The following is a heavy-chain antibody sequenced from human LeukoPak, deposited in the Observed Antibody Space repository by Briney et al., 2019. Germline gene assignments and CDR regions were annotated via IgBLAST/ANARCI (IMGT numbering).Heavy chain of an antibody. CDR1: GGSFSGYY. CDR3: ARVGVYCSSTSCYRTYNWFDP. CDR2: INHSGST. D-gene: IGHD2-2*01. Sequence: SETLSLTCAVYGGSFSGYYWSWIRQPPGKGLEWIGEINHSGSTNYNPSLKSRVTISVDTSKNQFSLKLSSVTAADTAVYYCARVGVYCSSTSCYRTYNWFDPWAREPWSPSPQ. V-gene: IGHV4-34*01. J-gene: IGHJ5*02.